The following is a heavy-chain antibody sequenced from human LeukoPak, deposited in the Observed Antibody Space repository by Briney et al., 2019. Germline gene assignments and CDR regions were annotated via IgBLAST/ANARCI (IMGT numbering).Heavy chain of an antibody. CDR3: ARGHLSNDYGDYTAFDY. D-gene: IGHD4-17*01. CDR2: IEVGGAIT. Sequence: GGSLRLSCAASGFTFSSYAMTWVRRAPGKGLEWVSTIEVGGAITHYAASVKGRFTISRDTSKKILYLQMDSLRPEDTAVYYCARGHLSNDYGDYTAFDYWGQGTLVTVSS. V-gene: IGHV3-23*01. CDR1: GFTFSSYA. J-gene: IGHJ4*02.